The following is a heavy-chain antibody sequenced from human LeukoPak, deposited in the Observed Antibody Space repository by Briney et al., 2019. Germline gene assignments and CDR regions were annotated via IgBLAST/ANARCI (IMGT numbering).Heavy chain of an antibody. D-gene: IGHD6-19*01. CDR3: AKTSRIVVAGTHEYYYYYYYMDV. CDR2: ISYAGTNK. Sequence: GRSLRLSCATSGFTFNSYDMHWVRQAPGKGLEWVAVISYAGTNKNYADSVKGRFIISRDNSKKTMDLQMNSLRAEDTAVYYCAKTSRIVVAGTHEYYYYYYYMDVWGKGTTVTVSS. V-gene: IGHV3-30*18. J-gene: IGHJ6*03. CDR1: GFTFNSYD.